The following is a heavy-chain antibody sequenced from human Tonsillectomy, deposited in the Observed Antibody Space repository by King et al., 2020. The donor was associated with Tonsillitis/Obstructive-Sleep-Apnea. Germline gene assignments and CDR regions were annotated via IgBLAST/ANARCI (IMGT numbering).Heavy chain of an antibody. CDR2: INHSGRT. Sequence: VQLQQWGAGLLKPSETLSLTCAVYGGSFSNYYWSWIRQPPGKGLEWIGEINHSGRTNYNPSLKSRVTISVDTSKNQFSLKLSSATAADTAVYYCARRRWFGELSFDYWGQGTLVTVSS. J-gene: IGHJ4*02. V-gene: IGHV4-34*01. D-gene: IGHD3-10*01. CDR1: GGSFSNYY. CDR3: ARRRWFGELSFDY.